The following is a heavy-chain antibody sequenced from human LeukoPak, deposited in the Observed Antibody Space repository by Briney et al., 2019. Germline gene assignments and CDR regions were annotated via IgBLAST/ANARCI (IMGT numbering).Heavy chain of an antibody. CDR1: GYTFTSYG. J-gene: IGHJ4*02. V-gene: IGHV1-18*01. D-gene: IGHD1-26*01. CDR3: AKEWELLDY. Sequence: ASVKVSCKASGYTFTSYGISWVRQAPGQGLEWMGWISAYNGNTNYAQKFQGRVTITADKSTSTAYMELSSLRSEDTAVYYCAKEWELLDYWGQGTLVTVSS. CDR2: ISAYNGNT.